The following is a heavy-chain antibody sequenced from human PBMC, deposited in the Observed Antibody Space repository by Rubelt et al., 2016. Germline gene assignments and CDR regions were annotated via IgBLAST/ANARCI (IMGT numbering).Heavy chain of an antibody. CDR3: AREGLAVAHDY. Sequence: QVQLVQSGAEVKKPGSSVKVSCKASGGTFSSYAISWVRQAPGQGLEWMGRIIPILGIANYAQKFQGGGTITRDTSASTAYMELSSLRSEDKAVYYCAREGLAVAHDYWGQGTLVTVSS. CDR1: GGTFSSYA. D-gene: IGHD6-19*01. V-gene: IGHV1-69*04. J-gene: IGHJ4*02. CDR2: IIPILGIA.